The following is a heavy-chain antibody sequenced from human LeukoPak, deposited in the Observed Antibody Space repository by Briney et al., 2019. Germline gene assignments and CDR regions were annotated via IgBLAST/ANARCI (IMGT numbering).Heavy chain of an antibody. V-gene: IGHV3-49*04. CDR1: GFTFGDYA. J-gene: IGHJ4*02. CDR3: TRVKPGSAGAIGY. Sequence: GGSLRLSCTASGFTFGDYAMSWVRQAPGKGLGWVGFIRSKAYGGTTEYAASVKGRFTISRDDSKSIAYLQMNSLKTEDTAVYYCTRVKPGSAGAIGYWGQGTLVTVSS. CDR2: IRSKAYGGTT. D-gene: IGHD1-14*01.